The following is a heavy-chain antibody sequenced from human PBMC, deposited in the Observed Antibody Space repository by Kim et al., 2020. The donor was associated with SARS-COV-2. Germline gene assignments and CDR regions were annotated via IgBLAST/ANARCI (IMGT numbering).Heavy chain of an antibody. V-gene: IGHV3-7*03. D-gene: IGHD1-1*01. CDR1: GFILSNYW. J-gene: IGHJ6*02. Sequence: GGSLRLSCAASGFILSNYWMTWVRRAPGKGLEWVASIKQDGSEKYYVDSVKGRFTISRDYAKNSLYLEMNSLGAEDTAVYHCARPQEPDYFFYALDVWGQGTTVTVSS. CDR3: ARPQEPDYFFYALDV. CDR2: IKQDGSEK.